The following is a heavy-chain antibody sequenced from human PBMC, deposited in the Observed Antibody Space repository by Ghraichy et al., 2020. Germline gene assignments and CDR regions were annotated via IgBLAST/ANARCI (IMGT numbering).Heavy chain of an antibody. CDR3: AAGIGDF. D-gene: IGHD2-15*01. J-gene: IGHJ4*02. CDR1: GFTFSGDW. Sequence: GGSLRLSCAASGFTFSGDWMSWVRQAPGKGLEWVGRIETEADGGTTDYAASVKGRFIMSRDDSKNILYLQMNGLKIEGTAVYYGAAGIGDFWGQGTLVTVSS. CDR2: IETEADGGTT. V-gene: IGHV3-15*04.